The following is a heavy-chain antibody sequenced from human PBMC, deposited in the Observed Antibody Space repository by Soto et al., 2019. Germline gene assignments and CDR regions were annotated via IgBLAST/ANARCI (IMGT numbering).Heavy chain of an antibody. CDR1: GFTFSSYW. D-gene: IGHD3-3*01. CDR2: IKQDGSEK. J-gene: IGHJ6*03. Sequence: EVQVEEFGGGLVQPGGSLRLSCAASGFTFSSYWMSWVRQAPGKGLEWVASIKQDGSEKDYVDSVKGRFTISRDNAKNSLYLRMNSLRAEDTAVYHCARVRTYDFWSGYSFYYYYYMDVWGKETTVTVSS. V-gene: IGHV3-7*03. CDR3: ARVRTYDFWSGYSFYYYYYMDV.